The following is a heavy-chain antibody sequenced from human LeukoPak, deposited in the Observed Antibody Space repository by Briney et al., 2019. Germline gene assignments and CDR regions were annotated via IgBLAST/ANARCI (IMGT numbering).Heavy chain of an antibody. CDR3: AKDHPWFGEPTDAFDI. Sequence: PGGSLRLSCAASGFTFSSYGMHWVRQAPGKGLEWVAVISYDGSNKYYADSVKGRFTISRDNSKNTLYLQMNSLRAEDTAVYYCAKDHPWFGEPTDAFDIWGQGTMVTVSS. J-gene: IGHJ3*02. D-gene: IGHD3-10*01. CDR2: ISYDGSNK. V-gene: IGHV3-30*18. CDR1: GFTFSSYG.